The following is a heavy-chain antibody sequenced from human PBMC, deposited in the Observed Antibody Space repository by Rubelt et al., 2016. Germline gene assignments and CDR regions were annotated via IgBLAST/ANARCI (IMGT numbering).Heavy chain of an antibody. CDR2: INSDGSST. V-gene: IGHV3-74*02. J-gene: IGHJ4*02. CDR3: ASSVAGRAYDY. D-gene: IGHD6-19*01. Sequence: EVQLLESGGGLVQPGGSLRLSCAASGFTFSSYWMHWVRQAPGKGLVWVSRINSDGSSTSYADSVKGRFTISRDNAKNTLYLQMNSRRAEDTAVYYCASSVAGRAYDYWGQGTLVTVSS. CDR1: GFTFSSYW.